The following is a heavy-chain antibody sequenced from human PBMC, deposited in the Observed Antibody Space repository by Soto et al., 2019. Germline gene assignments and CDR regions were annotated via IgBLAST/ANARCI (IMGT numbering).Heavy chain of an antibody. CDR2: ISAYNGNT. Sequence: QVQLVQSGAEVKKPGASVKVSCKASGYTFTSYGISWVRQAPGQGLEWMGWISAYNGNTNYAQKLQGRVTKTTDTTTSTAYMELRSLRSDDTAVYYCARGGWRDIVVVVAATPRQCYFDYWGQGTLVTVSS. V-gene: IGHV1-18*01. CDR1: GYTFTSYG. CDR3: ARGGWRDIVVVVAATPRQCYFDY. J-gene: IGHJ4*02. D-gene: IGHD2-15*01.